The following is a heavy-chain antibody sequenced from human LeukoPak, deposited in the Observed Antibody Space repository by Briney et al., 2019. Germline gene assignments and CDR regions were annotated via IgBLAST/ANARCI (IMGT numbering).Heavy chain of an antibody. CDR2: IKQDGSEK. Sequence: GSLRLSCAASGFTFSSYWMSWVRQAPGKGLEWVANIKQDGSEKYYVDSVKGRFTISRDNAKNSLYLQMNSLRAEDTAVYYCARDRRYFDWSDAFDIWGQGTMVTVSS. J-gene: IGHJ3*02. CDR1: GFTFSSYW. D-gene: IGHD3-9*01. V-gene: IGHV3-7*01. CDR3: ARDRRYFDWSDAFDI.